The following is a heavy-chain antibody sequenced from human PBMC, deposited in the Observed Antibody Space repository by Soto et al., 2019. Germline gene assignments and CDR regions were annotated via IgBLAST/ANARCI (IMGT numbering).Heavy chain of an antibody. Sequence: GGSLRLSCAASGFTFSSYAMHWVRQAPGKGLEWVAVISYDGSNKYYADSVKGRFTISRDNSKNTLYLQMNSLRAEDTAVYYCARENPTYDFWSGYYNYYGMDVWGQGTTVTVSS. CDR1: GFTFSSYA. D-gene: IGHD3-3*01. J-gene: IGHJ6*02. CDR3: ARENPTYDFWSGYYNYYGMDV. V-gene: IGHV3-30-3*01. CDR2: ISYDGSNK.